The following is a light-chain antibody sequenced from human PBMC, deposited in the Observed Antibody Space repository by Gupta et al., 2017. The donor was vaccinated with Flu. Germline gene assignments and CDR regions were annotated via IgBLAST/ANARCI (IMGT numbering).Light chain of an antibody. CDR3: QQRNNGPPGYT. V-gene: IGKV3-11*01. Sequence: TLSLSPGERATLSCRASQSVSSYLAWYQQKPGQAPRLLIYDASNRATGSIARFSGSGAGTDFTLTISSREPEDFAVYYCQQRNNGPPGYTFGQGTKLEIK. CDR1: QSVSSY. J-gene: IGKJ2*01. CDR2: DAS.